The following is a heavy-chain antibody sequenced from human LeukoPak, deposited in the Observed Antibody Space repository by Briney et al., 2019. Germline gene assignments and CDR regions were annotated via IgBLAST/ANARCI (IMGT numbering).Heavy chain of an antibody. CDR1: GFTFSSYA. CDR3: ARADGSVAGPPSGH. V-gene: IGHV3-30-3*01. Sequence: GGSLRLSCAASGFTFSSYAMHWVRQAPGKGLEWVAIISYDGSDKYYADSVEGRLTISRDNSKSTLYLQMISLRTEDTAVYYCARADGSVAGPPSGHWGQGTLVTVSS. J-gene: IGHJ4*02. D-gene: IGHD6-19*01. CDR2: ISYDGSDK.